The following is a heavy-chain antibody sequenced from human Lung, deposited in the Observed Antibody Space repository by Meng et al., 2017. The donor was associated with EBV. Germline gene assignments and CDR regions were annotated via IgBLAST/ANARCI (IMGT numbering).Heavy chain of an antibody. J-gene: IGHJ4*02. CDR3: ANRREIRPYYFDY. D-gene: IGHD1-26*01. CDR1: GGSISSSNW. Sequence: QVQLQESGPGLVKPSGTLSLTCAVSGGSISSSNWWSWVRQTPGKGLEWIGEIYHSGSTNYNPSLKRRITISVDESKNQFSLRLKSVTAADTAVYYCANRREIRPYYFDYWGQGTLVTVSS. CDR2: IYHSGST. V-gene: IGHV4-4*02.